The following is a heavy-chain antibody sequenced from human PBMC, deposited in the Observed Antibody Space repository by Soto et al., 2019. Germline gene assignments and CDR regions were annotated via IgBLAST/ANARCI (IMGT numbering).Heavy chain of an antibody. J-gene: IGHJ4*02. Sequence: QVQLVQSGTEVKKPGSSVKVSCKASGGTFRSYPINWVQQAPGQGLEWMGSIFPLTDIPDYAQNFQARLTISADKSTSTAYMELSSMTADDTAMYLCARGPLVVLNYFESWGQGTLVTVSS. CDR3: ARGPLVVLNYFES. CDR2: IFPLTDIP. CDR1: GGTFRSYP. V-gene: IGHV1-69*02.